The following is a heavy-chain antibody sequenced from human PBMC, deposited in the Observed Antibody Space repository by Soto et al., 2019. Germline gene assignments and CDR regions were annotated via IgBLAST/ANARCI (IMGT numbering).Heavy chain of an antibody. CDR3: ASHYDSSGYYYRGLDY. CDR2: IIPIFGTA. V-gene: IGHV1-69*12. D-gene: IGHD3-22*01. J-gene: IGHJ4*02. Sequence: QVQLVQSGAEVKKPGSSVKVSCKASGGTFSSYAISWVRQAPGQGLEWMGGIIPIFGTADYAQKFQGRVTITAEESKRRGNMERSSLGSEDTAVYYCASHYDSSGYYYRGLDYWGQGTLVTVSS. CDR1: GGTFSSYA.